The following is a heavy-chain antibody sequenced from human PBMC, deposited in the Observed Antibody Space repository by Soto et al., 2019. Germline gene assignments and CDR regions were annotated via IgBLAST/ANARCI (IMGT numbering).Heavy chain of an antibody. CDR3: ARVPSP. CDR2: IYHSGST. CDR1: EGSSVDVGGP. J-gene: IGHJ5*02. V-gene: IGHV4-30-2*01. Sequence: VAEGSSVDVGGPRSWIRQPPGKGLEWIGYIYHSGSTYYNPSLKSRVTISVDRSKNQFSLKLSSVTAADTAVYSCARVPSPWGKGPRVPVSP.